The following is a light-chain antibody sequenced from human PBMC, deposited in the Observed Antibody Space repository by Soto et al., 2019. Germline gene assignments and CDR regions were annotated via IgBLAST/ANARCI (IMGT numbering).Light chain of an antibody. CDR2: GAS. V-gene: IGKV3-20*01. J-gene: IGKJ4*01. CDR1: QSVSSSY. CDR3: QQYGSSPSLT. Sequence: EIVLTQSPGTLSLSPGERATLSCRASQSVSSSYLAWYQQKPGQAPRLLIYGASSRATGIPDRFSGSGSGTDFTLTISRLEXEDFAVYYCQQYGSSPSLTFGGGTKVEIK.